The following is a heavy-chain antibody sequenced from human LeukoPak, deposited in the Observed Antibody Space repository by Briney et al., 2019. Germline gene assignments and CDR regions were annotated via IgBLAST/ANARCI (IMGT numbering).Heavy chain of an antibody. Sequence: PSQTLSLTCTVSGGSISSGSYYWSWIRQPPGKGLEWIGEINHSGSTNYNPSLKSRVTISVDTSKNQFSLKLSSVTAADTAVYYCARRRLGKVSYFDLWGRGTLVTVSS. J-gene: IGHJ2*01. CDR3: ARRRLGKVSYFDL. CDR1: GGSISSGSYY. CDR2: INHSGST. V-gene: IGHV4-39*07. D-gene: IGHD7-27*01.